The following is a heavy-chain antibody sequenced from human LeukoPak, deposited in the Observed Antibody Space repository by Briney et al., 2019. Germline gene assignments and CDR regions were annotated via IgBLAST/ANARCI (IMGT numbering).Heavy chain of an antibody. J-gene: IGHJ5*02. CDR3: SRVETAMVTWFDP. CDR1: GGSISSGSYY. CDR2: IYTSGST. Sequence: SETLSLTCTVSGGSISSGSYYWSWIRQPAGKGLEWIGRIYTSGSTNYNPSLKSRLTISVDTSKNQFSLKLSSVTAADTAMYYCSRVETAMVTWFDPWGQGTLVTVSS. V-gene: IGHV4-61*02. D-gene: IGHD5-18*01.